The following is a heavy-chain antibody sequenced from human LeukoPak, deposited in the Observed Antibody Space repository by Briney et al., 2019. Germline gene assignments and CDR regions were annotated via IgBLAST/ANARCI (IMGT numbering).Heavy chain of an antibody. CDR1: GGSFSGYY. D-gene: IGHD1-26*01. Sequence: PSETLSLTCAVYGGSFSGYYWSWIRQPPGKGLEWIGEINHSGSTNYNPSLKSRVTISVDTSKNQFSLKLSSVTAADTAVYYCARVRSYYGNYFDYWGQGTLVTVSS. CDR2: INHSGST. V-gene: IGHV4-34*01. J-gene: IGHJ4*02. CDR3: ARVRSYYGNYFDY.